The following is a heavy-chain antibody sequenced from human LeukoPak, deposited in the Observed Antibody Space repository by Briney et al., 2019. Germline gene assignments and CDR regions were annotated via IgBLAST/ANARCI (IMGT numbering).Heavy chain of an antibody. CDR1: GFIFSTYG. D-gene: IGHD3-22*01. CDR2: IWVNGINK. V-gene: IGHV3-33*06. Sequence: PGGSLRLSCAASGFIFSTYGMHWVRQAPGKGLEWVAVIWVNGINKYYADSVRGRFTISRDNSKNTLYVQVNSLGTEDTAAYYCAKGSYYDSSGSFYFDYWGQGTLVTVSS. CDR3: AKGSYYDSSGSFYFDY. J-gene: IGHJ4*02.